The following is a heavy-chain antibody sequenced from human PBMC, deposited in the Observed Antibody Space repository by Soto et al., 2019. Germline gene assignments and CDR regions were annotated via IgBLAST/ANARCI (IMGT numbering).Heavy chain of an antibody. D-gene: IGHD2-15*01. CDR1: GYSFTTYW. CDR2: IYPGYSDT. V-gene: IGHV5-51*01. Sequence: GESLKISCKGSGYSFTTYWIGWVRQMPRKGLEWVGIIYPGYSDTRYSPSFQGQVTISADKSTSTAYLPCSSLKASDTAMYYCPSLHCIGGSCYSLGSHCFDPWCQGTLFTVSS. J-gene: IGHJ5*02. CDR3: PSLHCIGGSCYSLGSHCFDP.